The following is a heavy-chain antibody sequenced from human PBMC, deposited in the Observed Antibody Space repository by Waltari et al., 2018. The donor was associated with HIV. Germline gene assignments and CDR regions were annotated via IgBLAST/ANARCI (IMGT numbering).Heavy chain of an antibody. D-gene: IGHD2-21*02. CDR3: ARFTCGGDCSDAFDI. Sequence: QVQLVQSGAEVKKPGSSVKVSCKASGGTFSSYAISWVRQAPGQGLEWMGGNIPIFGTANYAQKFQGRVTITADESTSTAYMGLSSLRSEDTAVYYCARFTCGGDCSDAFDIWGQGTMVTVSS. V-gene: IGHV1-69*01. CDR1: GGTFSSYA. CDR2: NIPIFGTA. J-gene: IGHJ3*02.